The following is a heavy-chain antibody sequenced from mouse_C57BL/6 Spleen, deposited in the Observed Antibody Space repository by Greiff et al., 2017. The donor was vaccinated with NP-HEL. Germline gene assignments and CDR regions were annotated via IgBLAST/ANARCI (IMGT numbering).Heavy chain of an antibody. J-gene: IGHJ2*01. V-gene: IGHV1-15*01. CDR1: GYTFTDYE. CDR2: IDPETGGT. CDR3: TRFPQDYFDY. Sequence: QVQLQQSGAELVRPGASVTLSCKASGYTFTDYEMHWVKQTPVHGLEWIGAIDPETGGTAYNQKFKGKAILTADKSSSTTYMELRSLTSEDSAVYYCTRFPQDYFDYWGQGTTLTVSS.